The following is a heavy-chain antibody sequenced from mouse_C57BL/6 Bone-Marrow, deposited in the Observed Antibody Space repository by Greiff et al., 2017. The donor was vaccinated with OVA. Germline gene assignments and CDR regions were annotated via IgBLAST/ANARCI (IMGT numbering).Heavy chain of an antibody. D-gene: IGHD1-1*01. CDR2: INYDGSST. J-gene: IGHJ1*03. Sequence: EVQLVESEGGLVQPGSSMKLSCTASGFTFSDYYMAWVRQVPEKGLEWVANINYDGSSTYYLDSLKSRFIISRDNAKNILYLQMSSLKSEDTATYYCAREVITTVVATDWYFDVWGTGTTVTVSS. V-gene: IGHV5-16*01. CDR1: GFTFSDYY. CDR3: AREVITTVVATDWYFDV.